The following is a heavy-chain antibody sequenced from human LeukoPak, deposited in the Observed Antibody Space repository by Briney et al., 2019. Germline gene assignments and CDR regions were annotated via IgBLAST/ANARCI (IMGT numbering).Heavy chain of an antibody. V-gene: IGHV3-48*04. CDR2: ISSSSSTI. J-gene: IGHJ4*02. D-gene: IGHD6-19*01. Sequence: GGSLRPSCAASGFTFSSYSMNWVRQAPGKGLEWVSYISSSSSTIYYADSVKGRFTISRDNAKNSLYLQMNSLRVEDAAVYYCARARGIAVTGTFDYWGQGTLVTVSS. CDR1: GFTFSSYS. CDR3: ARARGIAVTGTFDY.